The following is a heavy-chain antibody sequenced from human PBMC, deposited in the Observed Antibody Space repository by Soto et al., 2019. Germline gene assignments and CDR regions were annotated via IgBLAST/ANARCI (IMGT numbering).Heavy chain of an antibody. Sequence: EVQLAESGGGVVQPGGSLRLSCEASGFTFNNYEMNWVRQAPGKGLEWVSYTNSYGTSIYYADSVKGRFTISRDNARSSLYLQMNSLRDEDTAVYYCVREIYGDAFDFWGQGTLVTVSS. V-gene: IGHV3-48*03. CDR3: VREIYGDAFDF. CDR1: GFTFNNYE. D-gene: IGHD4-17*01. J-gene: IGHJ4*02. CDR2: TNSYGTSI.